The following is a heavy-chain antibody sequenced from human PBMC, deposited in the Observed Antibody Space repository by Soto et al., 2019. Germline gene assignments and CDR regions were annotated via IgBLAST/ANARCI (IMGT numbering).Heavy chain of an antibody. CDR2: IYYSGST. Sequence: SETLSLTCTVSGGSISSGGYYWSWIRQHPGKGLEWIGYIYYSGSTYYNPSLKSRVTISVDTSKNQFSLKLSSVTAADTAVYYCARSYDSSGYYYNYWGQGTLVTVSS. D-gene: IGHD3-22*01. CDR1: GGSISSGGYY. V-gene: IGHV4-31*03. J-gene: IGHJ4*02. CDR3: ARSYDSSGYYYNY.